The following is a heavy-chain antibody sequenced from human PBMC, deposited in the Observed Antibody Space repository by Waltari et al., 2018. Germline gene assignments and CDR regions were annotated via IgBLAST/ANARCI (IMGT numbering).Heavy chain of an antibody. J-gene: IGHJ4*02. CDR2: IKQDGREK. CDR1: GLTFSRDG. D-gene: IGHD2-15*01. Sequence: EVQVLEPGGGLVQPGGSLRLSCEAAGLTFSRDGMSWVRQAPGKGLEWVANIKQDGREKYYVDSVKGRFTISRDNARNSLYLQMNSLRAEDTAVYYCARDLGGGHFDYWGQGTLVTVSS. V-gene: IGHV3-7*01. CDR3: ARDLGGGHFDY.